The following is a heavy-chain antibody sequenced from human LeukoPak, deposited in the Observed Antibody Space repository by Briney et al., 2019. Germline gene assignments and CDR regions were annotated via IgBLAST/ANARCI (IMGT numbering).Heavy chain of an antibody. J-gene: IGHJ4*02. CDR2: INHSGST. Sequence: SETLSLTCAVYGGSFSGYYWSWIRQPPGKGRDWIGEINHSGSTNYNPSLESRVTISVDTSKNQFSLKLSSVTAADTAVYYCARVNSSDGYKCFDYWGQGTLVTVSS. D-gene: IGHD5-24*01. CDR1: GGSFSGYY. V-gene: IGHV4-34*01. CDR3: ARVNSSDGYKCFDY.